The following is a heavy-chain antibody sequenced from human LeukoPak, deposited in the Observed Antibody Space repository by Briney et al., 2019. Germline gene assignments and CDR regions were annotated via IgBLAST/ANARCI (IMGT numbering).Heavy chain of an antibody. D-gene: IGHD3-10*01. J-gene: IGHJ5*02. CDR2: ISGSGTI. CDR1: GGSFTTYY. V-gene: IGHV4-4*07. CDR3: ARDSGTTGEVKFDP. Sequence: SETLSLTCTVSGGSFTTYYWSWIRQPAGKGLEWIGRISGSGTITYNPALQSRLSISIDTSKNQFSLKLMSVTAADTAVYYCARDSGTTGEVKFDPWGQGTLVTVSS.